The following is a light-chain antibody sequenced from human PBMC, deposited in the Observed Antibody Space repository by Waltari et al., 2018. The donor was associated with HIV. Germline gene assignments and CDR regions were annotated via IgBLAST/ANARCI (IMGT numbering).Light chain of an antibody. V-gene: IGKV3-20*01. Sequence: EIVLTQSPGTLSLSPGERATLSCRASQSVTSGYLAWYQQKRGQAPRHVIYAASSRATVIPGRFSGSGSGTDFTLTISRLEPEDFAVYYCQQYSSSPITFGQWTRLEMK. CDR1: QSVTSGY. CDR2: AAS. J-gene: IGKJ5*01. CDR3: QQYSSSPIT.